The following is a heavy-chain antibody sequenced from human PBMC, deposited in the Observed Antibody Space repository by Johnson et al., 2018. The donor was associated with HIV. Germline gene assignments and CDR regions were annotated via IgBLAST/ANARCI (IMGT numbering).Heavy chain of an antibody. J-gene: IGHJ3*02. CDR3: VREGYSSSSDAFDI. CDR2: L. Sequence: QVQVVESGGGLVKPGGSLRLSCAASGFTFSDYYMSWIRQAPGNLYYADSVEGRFDISRENSKNSHYLHMNSLRPEDTAIYYCVREGYSSSSDAFDIWGQGTMVTVSS. CDR1: GFTFSDYY. V-gene: IGHV3-11*04. D-gene: IGHD6-6*01.